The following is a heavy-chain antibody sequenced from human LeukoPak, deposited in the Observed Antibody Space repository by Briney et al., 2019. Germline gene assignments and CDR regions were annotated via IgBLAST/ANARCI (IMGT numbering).Heavy chain of an antibody. D-gene: IGHD2-15*01. CDR2: INPRGST. J-gene: IGHJ5*02. CDR1: GGSLSDHY. CDR3: AREPGYCSGGSCYGGWFDP. Sequence: YPSGTLSLTCAVYGGSLSDHYWSWFRQPPGKGLEWIGEINPRGSTIYNPSLKSRVTISVDTSKNQFSLNLSSVTAADTAVYYCAREPGYCSGGSCYGGWFDPWGQGTLVTVSS. V-gene: IGHV4-34*01.